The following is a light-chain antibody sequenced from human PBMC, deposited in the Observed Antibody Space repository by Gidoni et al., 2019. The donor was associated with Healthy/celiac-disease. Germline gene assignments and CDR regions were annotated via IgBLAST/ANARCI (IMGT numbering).Light chain of an antibody. Sequence: SYELTQPPSVSVSPGQTASITCSGDKLGDKYVCWYQQKPGQSPVLVIYQDTKRPSGIPERFSGSNSGNIATLTISGTQAMDEADYYCQAWDRGGVFGGGTKLTVL. V-gene: IGLV3-1*01. CDR2: QDT. CDR1: KLGDKY. J-gene: IGLJ2*01. CDR3: QAWDRGGV.